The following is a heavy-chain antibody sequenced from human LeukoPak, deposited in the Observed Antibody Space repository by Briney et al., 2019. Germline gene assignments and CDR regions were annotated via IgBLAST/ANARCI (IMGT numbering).Heavy chain of an antibody. V-gene: IGHV4-30-4*08. CDR2: IYYSGST. CDR1: GGSISSGDYY. D-gene: IGHD2-2*01. J-gene: IGHJ4*02. Sequence: TLSLTCTVSGGSISSGDYYWSWIRQPPGKGLEWIGYIYYSGSTYYNPSLKSRVTISVDTSKNQFSLKQSSVTAADTAVHYCARSGPLCSSTSCYLYYFDYWGQGTLVTVSS. CDR3: ARSGPLCSSTSCYLYYFDY.